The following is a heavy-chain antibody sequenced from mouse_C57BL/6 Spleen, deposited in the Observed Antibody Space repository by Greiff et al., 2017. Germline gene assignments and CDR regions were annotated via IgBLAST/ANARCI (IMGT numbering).Heavy chain of an antibody. V-gene: IGHV1-82*01. CDR2: IYPGDGDT. Sequence: QVQLQQSGPELVKPGASVKISCKASGYAFSSSWMNWVKQRPGKGLEWIGRIYPGDGDTNYNGKFKGKATLTADKSSSTAYMQLSSLTSEDSAVYFCARRTLYGSSYWYFDVWGTGTTVTVSS. D-gene: IGHD1-1*01. CDR3: ARRTLYGSSYWYFDV. CDR1: GYAFSSSW. J-gene: IGHJ1*03.